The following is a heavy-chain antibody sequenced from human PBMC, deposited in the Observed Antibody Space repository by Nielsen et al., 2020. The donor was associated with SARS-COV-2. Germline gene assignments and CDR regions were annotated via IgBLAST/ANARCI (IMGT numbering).Heavy chain of an antibody. CDR2: IKSKTDGGTT. Sequence: WIRQPPGKGLEWVGRIKSKTDGGTTDYAAPVKGRFTISRDDSKNTLYLQMNSLKTEDTAVYYCTTEEKGERFWSGYYMCYWGQGTLVTVSS. J-gene: IGHJ4*02. V-gene: IGHV3-15*01. CDR3: TTEEKGERFWSGYYMCY. D-gene: IGHD3-3*01.